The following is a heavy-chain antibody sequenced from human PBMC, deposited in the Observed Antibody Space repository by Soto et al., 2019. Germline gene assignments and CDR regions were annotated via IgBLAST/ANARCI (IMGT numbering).Heavy chain of an antibody. D-gene: IGHD6-19*01. J-gene: IGHJ4*02. CDR1: GFTFSSYS. V-gene: IGHV3-21*01. CDR3: ARDLYSSGWFKPGFGY. Sequence: EVQLVESGGGLVKPGGSLRLSCAASGFTFSSYSMNWVRQAPGKGLEWVSSISSSSSYIYYADSVKGRFTISRDNAKNSLYLQMNSLRAEDTAVYYCARDLYSSGWFKPGFGYWGQGTLVTVSS. CDR2: ISSSSSYI.